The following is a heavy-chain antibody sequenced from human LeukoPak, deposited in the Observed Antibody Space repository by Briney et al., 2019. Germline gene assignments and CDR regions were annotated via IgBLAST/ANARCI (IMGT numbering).Heavy chain of an antibody. CDR3: ARDDRAMVRGVIIGRFDP. CDR2: ISNSSSYI. J-gene: IGHJ5*02. D-gene: IGHD3-10*01. CDR1: GFTFSSYS. Sequence: PGGSLRLSCAASGFTFSSYSMNWVRQAPGKGLEWVSSISNSSSYIYYADSVKGRFTISRDNAKNSLYLQMNSLRAEDTAVYYCARDDRAMVRGVIIGRFDPWGQGTLVTVSS. V-gene: IGHV3-21*01.